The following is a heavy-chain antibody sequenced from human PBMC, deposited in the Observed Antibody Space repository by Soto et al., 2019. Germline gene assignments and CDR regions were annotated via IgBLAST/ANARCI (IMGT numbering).Heavy chain of an antibody. CDR1: GGTFSSYA. CDR3: ARDRVTTVTTFSYRPYNWFDP. D-gene: IGHD4-17*01. CDR2: IIPIFGTA. V-gene: IGHV1-69*13. J-gene: IGHJ5*02. Sequence: VASVKVSCKASGGTFSSYAISWVRQAPGQGLEWMGGIIPIFGTANYAQKFQGRVTITADESTSTAYMELSSLRSEDTAVYYCARDRVTTVTTFSYRPYNWFDPWGQGTLVTVSS.